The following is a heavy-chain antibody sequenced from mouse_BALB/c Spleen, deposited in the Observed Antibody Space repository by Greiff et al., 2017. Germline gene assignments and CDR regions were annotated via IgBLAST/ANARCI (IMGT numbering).Heavy chain of an antibody. V-gene: IGHV1-5*01. J-gene: IGHJ1*01. CDR3: IYYYGSIFDV. D-gene: IGHD1-1*01. CDR2: IYPGNSDT. Sequence: EVQLQQSGAELVRPGSSVKISCKASGYAFSSYWMHWVKQRPGQGLEWIGAIYPGNSDTSYNQKFKGKAKLTAVTSASTAYMELSSLTNEDSAVYYCIYYYGSIFDVWGAGTTVTVSS. CDR1: GYAFSSYW.